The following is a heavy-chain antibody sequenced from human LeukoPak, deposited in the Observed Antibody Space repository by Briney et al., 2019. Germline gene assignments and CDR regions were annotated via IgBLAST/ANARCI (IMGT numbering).Heavy chain of an antibody. CDR1: GSTFTDYY. V-gene: IGHV1-2*02. D-gene: IGHD4-17*01. J-gene: IGHJ4*02. Sequence: EASVKLSCKSSGSTFTDYYVHWVRQAPGQGLEWMGWLSPGTGGTNYAQKFQGRVTMTRARSISTAYLELSRMASEDTALYYCARNYGRASRYFDYCGQGTLVTVSS. CDR2: LSPGTGGT. CDR3: ARNYGRASRYFDY.